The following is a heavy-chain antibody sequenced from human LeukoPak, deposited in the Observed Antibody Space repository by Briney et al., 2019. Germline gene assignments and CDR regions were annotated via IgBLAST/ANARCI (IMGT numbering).Heavy chain of an antibody. CDR3: ARQVGSSSLDV. J-gene: IGHJ6*02. CDR1: GGSISSYY. Sequence: SETLSLTCTVSGGSISSYYWSWIRQPPGKGLEWIGYIYYSESTNYNPSLKSRVTISVDTSKNQFSLKLSSLTAADTAVYYCARQVGSSSLDVWGQGTTVTVSS. D-gene: IGHD6-13*01. V-gene: IGHV4-59*08. CDR2: IYYSEST.